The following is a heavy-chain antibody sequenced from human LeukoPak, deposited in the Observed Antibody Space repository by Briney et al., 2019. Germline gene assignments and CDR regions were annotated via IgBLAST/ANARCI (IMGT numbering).Heavy chain of an antibody. Sequence: PGGSLRLSCAASGFSFSSYEMNWVRQAPGKGLEWISYISASGTLTHYADSVKGRFAISRDNAKNSLYLQMTSLSAEDTAVYYCAELGITMIGGVWGKGTTVTISS. J-gene: IGHJ6*04. V-gene: IGHV3-48*03. D-gene: IGHD3-10*02. CDR3: AELGITMIGGV. CDR1: GFSFSSYE. CDR2: ISASGTLT.